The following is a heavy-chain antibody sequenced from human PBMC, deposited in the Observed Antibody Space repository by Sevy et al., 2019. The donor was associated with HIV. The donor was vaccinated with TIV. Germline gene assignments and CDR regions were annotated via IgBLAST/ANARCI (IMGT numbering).Heavy chain of an antibody. J-gene: IGHJ4*02. CDR2: ISSSSSYT. D-gene: IGHD3-10*01. V-gene: IGHV3-11*06. CDR1: GFTFSDYY. CDR3: ARDAFSWFGESNYFDY. Sequence: GGSLRLSCAASGFTFSDYYMSWIRQAPGKGLEWVSYISSSSSYTNYADSVKGRFTISRDNAKNSLYLQMNSLRAEDTAVYYCARDAFSWFGESNYFDYWGQGTLVTVSS.